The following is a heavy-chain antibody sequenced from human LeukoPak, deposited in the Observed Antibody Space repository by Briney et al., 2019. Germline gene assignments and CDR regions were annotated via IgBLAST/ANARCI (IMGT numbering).Heavy chain of an antibody. CDR1: GYTFTSYY. D-gene: IGHD2-2*01. V-gene: IGHV1-46*01. Sequence: ASVTVSCKASGYTFTSYYMHWVRQAPGQGLEWMGIINPSGGSTSYAQKFQGRVTMTRDMSTSTVYMELSSLRSEDTAVYYCARQVGSYCSSTSCPYYFDYWGQGTLVTVSS. CDR2: INPSGGST. CDR3: ARQVGSYCSSTSCPYYFDY. J-gene: IGHJ4*02.